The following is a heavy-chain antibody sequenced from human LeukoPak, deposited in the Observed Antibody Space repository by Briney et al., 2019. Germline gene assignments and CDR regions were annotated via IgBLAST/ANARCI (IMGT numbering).Heavy chain of an antibody. CDR1: GYTFTSYG. J-gene: IGHJ4*02. V-gene: IGHV1-46*01. CDR2: INPSGGST. CDR3: ARDQAHLVLAYCGGDCYSFDY. D-gene: IGHD2-21*02. Sequence: GASVKVSCKASGYTFTSYGISWVRQAPGQGLEWMGIINPSGGSTSYAQKFQGRVTMTRDTSTSTVYMELSSLRSEDTAVYYCARDQAHLVLAYCGGDCYSFDYWGQGTLVTVSS.